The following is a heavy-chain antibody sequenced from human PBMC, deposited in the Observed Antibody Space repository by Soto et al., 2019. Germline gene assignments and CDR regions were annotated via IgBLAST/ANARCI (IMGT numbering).Heavy chain of an antibody. Sequence: SVKVSCKASGGTFSSYAISWVRQAPGQGLEWMGGIIPIFGTANYAQKFQGRVTITADESTSTAYMELSSLRSEDTAVYYCATARARGDYDRKIPMYYLDYWGQGTLVTVSS. CDR1: GGTFSSYA. D-gene: IGHD3-22*01. J-gene: IGHJ4*02. CDR2: IIPIFGTA. CDR3: ATARARGDYDRKIPMYYLDY. V-gene: IGHV1-69*13.